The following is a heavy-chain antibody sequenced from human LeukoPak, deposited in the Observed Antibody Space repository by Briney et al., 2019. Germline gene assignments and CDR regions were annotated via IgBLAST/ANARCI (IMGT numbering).Heavy chain of an antibody. V-gene: IGHV4-59*08. D-gene: IGHD3-22*01. CDR3: ARRWVYDKRAFDA. CDR2: IYHTGST. CDR1: GGSFNGYY. Sequence: SETLSLTCAVYGGSFNGYYWSWIRQPPGKGLEWIAYIYHTGSTDSNPSLKSRVTISLDTSKNQFSLKLSSVTAADTAVYYCARRWVYDKRAFDAWGQGTMVTVSP. J-gene: IGHJ3*01.